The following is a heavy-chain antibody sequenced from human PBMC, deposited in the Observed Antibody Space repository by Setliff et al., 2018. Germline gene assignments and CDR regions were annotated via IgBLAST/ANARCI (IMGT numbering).Heavy chain of an antibody. CDR3: AISSLSICSGGSCPNAFDI. CDR2: IGVYSGNT. D-gene: IGHD2-15*01. Sequence: GASVKVSCKASGYTFTESIVSWVQQAPGQGLEWLGWIGVYSGNTYTAQRFQGRVTMTTDTSASAAYMELRGLRPDDTAIYYCAISSLSICSGGSCPNAFDIWGQGTLVTVSS. V-gene: IGHV1-18*01. J-gene: IGHJ3*02. CDR1: GYTFTESI.